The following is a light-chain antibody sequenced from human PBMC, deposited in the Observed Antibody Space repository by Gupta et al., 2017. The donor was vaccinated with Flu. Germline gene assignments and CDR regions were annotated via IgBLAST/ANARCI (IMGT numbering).Light chain of an antibody. CDR3: QQDGSSPPT. J-gene: IGKJ4*01. V-gene: IGKV3-20*01. CDR2: GAS. CDR1: QSVSSSY. Sequence: EIVLTQSPGTLSLSPGERATLSCRASQSVSSSYLAWYQQKPGQAPRLLIYGASSRATGIPDRFSGSGSGTXFTLTIXRLEPEDFAVYYCQQDGSSPPTFGXGTKVEIK.